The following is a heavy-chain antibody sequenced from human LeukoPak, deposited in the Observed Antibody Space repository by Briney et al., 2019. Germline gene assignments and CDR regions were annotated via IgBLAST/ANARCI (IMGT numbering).Heavy chain of an antibody. Sequence: SVKVSCKASGGTFSSYAISWVRQAPGQGLEWMGGIIPIFGTANYAQKFQGRVTITADESTSTAYMELSSLRSEDTAVYYCASSSYDILTGYVYNWFDPWGQGTLVTVSS. V-gene: IGHV1-69*13. CDR2: IIPIFGTA. J-gene: IGHJ5*02. CDR3: ASSSYDILTGYVYNWFDP. CDR1: GGTFSSYA. D-gene: IGHD3-9*01.